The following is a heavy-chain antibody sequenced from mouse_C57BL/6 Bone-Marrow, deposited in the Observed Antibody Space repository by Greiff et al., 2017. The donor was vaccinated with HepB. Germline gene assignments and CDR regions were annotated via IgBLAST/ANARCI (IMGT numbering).Heavy chain of an antibody. CDR2: INPNNGGT. J-gene: IGHJ1*03. D-gene: IGHD1-1*01. CDR3: ARFHYGSLWYFDV. CDR1: GYTFTDYN. V-gene: IGHV1-18*01. Sequence: VQLQQSGPELVKPGASVKIPCKASGYTFTDYNMDWVKQSHGKSLEWIGDINPNNGGTIYNQKFKGKATLTVDKSSSTAYMELRSLTSEDTAVYYCARFHYGSLWYFDVWGTGTTVTVSS.